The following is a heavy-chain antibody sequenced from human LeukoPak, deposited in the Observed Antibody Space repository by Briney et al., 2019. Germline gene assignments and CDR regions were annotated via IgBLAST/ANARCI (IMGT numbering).Heavy chain of an antibody. J-gene: IGHJ5*02. V-gene: IGHV1-46*01. CDR1: GYTFTSYY. Sequence: ASVKVSCKASGYTFTSYYMHWVRQAPGQGLEWMGIINPSGGSTSYAQKFQGRVTMTRDTSTSTVYMELSSLRSEDTAVYYCARDRFSRVTTNWFDPWGQGTLVTVSS. CDR3: ARDRFSRVTTNWFDP. D-gene: IGHD4-17*01. CDR2: INPSGGST.